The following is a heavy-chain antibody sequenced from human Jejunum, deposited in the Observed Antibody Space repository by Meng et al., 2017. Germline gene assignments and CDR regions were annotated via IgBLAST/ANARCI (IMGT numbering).Heavy chain of an antibody. CDR2: IITLIGRS. CDR1: GGTFSSYA. J-gene: IGHJ3*02. Sequence: SVKVSCKASGGTFSSYAISWVRQAPGQGLEWVGWIITLIGRSNYAQNFQGRVTITTDESTSTAYMELTSLRSEDTAVYYCAKADRSGWRDGFDIWGQGTMVTVSS. D-gene: IGHD6-19*01. V-gene: IGHV1-69*05. CDR3: AKADRSGWRDGFDI.